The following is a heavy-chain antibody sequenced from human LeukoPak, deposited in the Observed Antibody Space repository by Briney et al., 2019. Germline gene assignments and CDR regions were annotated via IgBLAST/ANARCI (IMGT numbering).Heavy chain of an antibody. CDR1: GGSISSGGYY. Sequence: SQTLSLTCTVSGGSISSGGYYWSWIRQHPGKGLEWIGYIYYSGSTYYNPSLKSRVTMSVDTSKNQFSLKLSSVTAADTAVYYCARDGGLRRWAYAFDIWGQGTMVTVSS. D-gene: IGHD4-23*01. CDR3: ARDGGLRRWAYAFDI. CDR2: IYYSGST. V-gene: IGHV4-31*03. J-gene: IGHJ3*02.